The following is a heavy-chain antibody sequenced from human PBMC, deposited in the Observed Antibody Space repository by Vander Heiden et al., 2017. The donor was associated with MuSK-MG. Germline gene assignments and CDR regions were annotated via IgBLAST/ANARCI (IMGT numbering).Heavy chain of an antibody. J-gene: IGHJ4*02. Sequence: VQLQESGPGLVKPSETLSLTCTVSGGSINNYYWSWFRQPPGKGLEWIGYVYYSGSTNYNPSLKSRVAISVDTSKNQFSLKLNSVTAADTAVYYCARDQRSASCYDYWGQGTLVTVSS. D-gene: IGHD2-2*01. CDR1: GGSINNYY. V-gene: IGHV4-59*01. CDR2: VYYSGST. CDR3: ARDQRSASCYDY.